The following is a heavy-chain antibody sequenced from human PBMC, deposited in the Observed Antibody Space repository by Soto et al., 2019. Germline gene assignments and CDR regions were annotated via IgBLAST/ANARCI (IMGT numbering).Heavy chain of an antibody. V-gene: IGHV1-18*04. CDR2: ISAYNGNT. CDR3: ARDSGSTSYHYYYYGMDV. J-gene: IGHJ6*02. D-gene: IGHD2-2*01. CDR1: GYTFTSYG. Sequence: ASVKVSCKASGYTFTSYGISWVRQAPGQGLEWMGWISAYNGNTNYAQKRQGRVTMTTDTSTSTAYMELRSLRSDDTAVYYCARDSGSTSYHYYYYGMDVWGQGTTVTVSS.